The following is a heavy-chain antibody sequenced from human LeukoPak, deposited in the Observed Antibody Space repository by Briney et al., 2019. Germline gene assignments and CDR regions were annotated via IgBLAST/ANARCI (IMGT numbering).Heavy chain of an antibody. CDR2: ISYDGRDK. CDR1: GFTFSIYA. Sequence: GGSLRLSCAASGFTFSIYAMHWVRQAPGKGLEWVAVISYDGRDKYYADSVKGRLTISRDNSKNTLYLQMNSLRAGDTAVYSCARPYSSGWYGDFDYWGQGTLVTVSS. CDR3: ARPYSSGWYGDFDY. D-gene: IGHD6-19*01. J-gene: IGHJ4*02. V-gene: IGHV3-30*04.